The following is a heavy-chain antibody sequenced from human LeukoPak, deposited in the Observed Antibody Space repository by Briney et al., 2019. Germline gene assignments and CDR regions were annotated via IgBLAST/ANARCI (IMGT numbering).Heavy chain of an antibody. D-gene: IGHD2-15*01. V-gene: IGHV3-30*02. CDR3: AKVALRGYCSGGSCYYFDY. CDR2: IRYDGSNK. Sequence: GGSLRLSCAASGFTFSSYSMNWVRQAPGKGLEWVAFIRYDGSNKYYADSVKGRFTISRDNSKNTLYLQMNSLRAEDTAVYYCAKVALRGYCSGGSCYYFDYWGQGTLVTVSS. J-gene: IGHJ4*02. CDR1: GFTFSSYS.